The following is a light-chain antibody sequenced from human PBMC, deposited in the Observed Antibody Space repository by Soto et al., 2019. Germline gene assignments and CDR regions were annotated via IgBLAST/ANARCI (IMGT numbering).Light chain of an antibody. CDR1: SSDVGGFDY. Sequence: QSALTQPASVSGSPGQSITISCTGTSSDVGGFDYVSWFQPYPGKAPKLIIFDVTNRPSGISHRFSGSKSGNTASLTISGLLTEDEADYYCTSYSDGATLLVFGGGTKLTVL. CDR3: TSYSDGATLLV. J-gene: IGLJ3*02. CDR2: DVT. V-gene: IGLV2-14*03.